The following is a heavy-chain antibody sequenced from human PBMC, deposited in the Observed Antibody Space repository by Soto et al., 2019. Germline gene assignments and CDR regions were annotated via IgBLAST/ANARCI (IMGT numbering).Heavy chain of an antibody. Sequence: SETLSLTCAVSGGSISSGGYSWSWIRQPPGKGLEWIGYIYHSGSTYYNPSLKSRVTMSVDTSKNQFSLKLSSVTAADTAVYYCARENVLLPAAISVESGSYYNNWFDPWGQGTLVTVSS. D-gene: IGHD3-10*01. CDR3: ARENVLLPAAISVESGSYYNNWFDP. CDR2: IYHSGST. J-gene: IGHJ5*02. CDR1: GGSISSGGYS. V-gene: IGHV4-30-2*05.